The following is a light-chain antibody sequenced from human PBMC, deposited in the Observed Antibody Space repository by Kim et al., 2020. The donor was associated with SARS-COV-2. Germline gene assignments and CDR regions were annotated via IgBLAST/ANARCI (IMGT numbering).Light chain of an antibody. J-gene: IGKJ4*01. V-gene: IGKV3-11*01. CDR1: QSISSY. CDR3: QQRSNWPPT. Sequence: PGERATLSCRASQSISSYLAWYQQKPGQAPRLLIYDASNRATGIPARFSGSGSGTDFTLTISSLEPEDFAVYYCQQRSNWPPTFGGGTKVDIK. CDR2: DAS.